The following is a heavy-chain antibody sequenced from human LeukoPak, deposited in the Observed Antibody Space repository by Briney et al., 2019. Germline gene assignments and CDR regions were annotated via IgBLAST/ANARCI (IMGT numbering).Heavy chain of an antibody. CDR3: AKGGRSDSSGWYVEDFDY. V-gene: IGHV3-21*04. CDR2: ISHSGTPT. CDR1: KFTFGAYS. J-gene: IGHJ4*02. D-gene: IGHD6-19*01. Sequence: GGSLRLSCAASKFTFGAYSMNWVRQAPGKGLEWVSSISHSGTPTYYADSVRGRFTISRDNAKNSLYLQMNSLRAEDTAVYYCAKGGRSDSSGWYVEDFDYWGQGTLVTVSS.